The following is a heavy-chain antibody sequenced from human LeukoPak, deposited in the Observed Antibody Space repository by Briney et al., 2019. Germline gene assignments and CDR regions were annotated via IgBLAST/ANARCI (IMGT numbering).Heavy chain of an antibody. CDR1: GGTFSSYA. D-gene: IGHD3-22*01. J-gene: IGHJ4*02. CDR2: INPIFGIA. Sequence: SVKVSCKASGGTFSSYAISWVRQAPGQGLEWMGGINPIFGIANYAQKFQGRVTITADKSTSTAYMELSSLRSEDTAVYYCASLNSSGSEDWGQGTLVTVSS. CDR3: ASLNSSGSED. V-gene: IGHV1-69*17.